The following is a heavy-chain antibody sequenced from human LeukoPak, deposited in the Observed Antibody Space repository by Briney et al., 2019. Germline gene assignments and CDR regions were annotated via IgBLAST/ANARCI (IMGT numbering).Heavy chain of an antibody. CDR2: IIRGGST. CDR3: AKNFWSDKYYYYMDV. D-gene: IGHD3-3*01. J-gene: IGHJ6*03. Sequence: GGSLRLSCAASGFTFSNAWMSWVRQAPGKGLEWVSGIIRGGSTYYADSAKGRFTISRDNSKNTLYLQMNSLRAEDTAVYYCAKNFWSDKYYYYMDVWGKGTTVTVSS. V-gene: IGHV3-53*01. CDR1: GFTFSNAW.